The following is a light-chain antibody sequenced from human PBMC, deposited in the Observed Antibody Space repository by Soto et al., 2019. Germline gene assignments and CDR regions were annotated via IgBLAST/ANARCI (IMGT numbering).Light chain of an antibody. CDR3: QHYNTWPWT. J-gene: IGKJ1*01. CDR1: QRITTF. CDR2: GAS. Sequence: EIVLTQSPDTLSLSPGERATLSCRASQRITTFLAWYQQKPGQAPRLLIYGASNRAAGIPARFSGSGSGTELNLTIGRMQSEDFAVYYCQHYNTWPWTFGQGTKLDIK. V-gene: IGKV3D-15*01.